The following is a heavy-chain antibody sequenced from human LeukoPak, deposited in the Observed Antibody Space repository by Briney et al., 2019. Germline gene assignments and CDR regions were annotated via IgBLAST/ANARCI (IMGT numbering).Heavy chain of an antibody. Sequence: PGRSLRLSCAASGFTFSSYGMHWVRQAPGKGLEWVAVIWYDGSNKYYADSVKGRFTISRDNSKNTLYLQMNSLRAEDTAVYYCASEYRSDSYFDLWGRGTLVTVSS. CDR1: GFTFSSYG. D-gene: IGHD6-19*01. CDR2: IWYDGSNK. CDR3: ASEYRSDSYFDL. J-gene: IGHJ2*01. V-gene: IGHV3-33*01.